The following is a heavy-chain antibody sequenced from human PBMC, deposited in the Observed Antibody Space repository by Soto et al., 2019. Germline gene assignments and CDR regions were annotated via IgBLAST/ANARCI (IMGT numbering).Heavy chain of an antibody. Sequence: EVQLLESGGGLVQPGGSLRLSCAASGFTFSSYAMSWVRQAPGKGLEWVSVISGSDGSTYYADSVKGRVTISRDNSKNTLYLQMNSLGAEDTAVYYCARRSSGWYFDYWGQGTLVTVSS. V-gene: IGHV3-23*01. CDR1: GFTFSSYA. J-gene: IGHJ4*02. CDR3: ARRSSGWYFDY. D-gene: IGHD6-19*01. CDR2: ISGSDGST.